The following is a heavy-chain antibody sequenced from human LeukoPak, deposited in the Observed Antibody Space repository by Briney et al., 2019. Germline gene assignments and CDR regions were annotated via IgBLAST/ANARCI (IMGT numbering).Heavy chain of an antibody. V-gene: IGHV1-18*01. CDR3: SRGSSGWFDP. CDR2: ISAYNGNT. CDR1: GYTFTSYA. D-gene: IGHD1-26*01. J-gene: IGHJ5*02. Sequence: GASVKVSCKASGYTFTSYAMHWVRQAPGQRLEWMGWISAYNGNTNYAQKLQGRVTMTTDTSTSTAYMELRSLRSDDTAVYYCSRGSSGWFDPWGQGTLVTVSS.